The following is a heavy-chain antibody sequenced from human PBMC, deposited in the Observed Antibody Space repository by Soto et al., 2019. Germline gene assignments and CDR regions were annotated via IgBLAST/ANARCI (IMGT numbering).Heavy chain of an antibody. CDR2: INAGNGNT. D-gene: IGHD6-13*01. V-gene: IGHV1-3*01. CDR1: GYTFTSYA. Sequence: ASVKVSCKASGYTFTSYAVHCVRQAPGQRLEWMGWINAGNGNTKYSQNFQGRVTITRDTSASTAYMELSSLRSEDTAVYYCAREGQQLAFAYWGQGTLVTVSS. J-gene: IGHJ4*02. CDR3: AREGQQLAFAY.